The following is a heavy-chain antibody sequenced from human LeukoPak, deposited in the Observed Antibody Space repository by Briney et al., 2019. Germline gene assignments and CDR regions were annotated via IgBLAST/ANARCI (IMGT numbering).Heavy chain of an antibody. Sequence: SQTLSLTCTVSGGSISSANYYWSWIRQPAGKGLEWSGRVYTSGSTNYNPSLKSRVTISVDTSKNQFSLKLSSVTAADTAVYYCARLSYYYDSSGYEDWFDPWGQGTLVTVSS. CDR1: GGSISSANYY. V-gene: IGHV4-61*02. J-gene: IGHJ5*02. CDR2: VYTSGST. CDR3: ARLSYYYDSSGYEDWFDP. D-gene: IGHD3-22*01.